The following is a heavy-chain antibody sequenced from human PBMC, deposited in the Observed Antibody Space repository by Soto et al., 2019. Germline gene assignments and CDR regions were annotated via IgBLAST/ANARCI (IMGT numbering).Heavy chain of an antibody. V-gene: IGHV1-69*12. D-gene: IGHD4-17*01. Sequence: QVQLVQSGAEVKKPGSSVKVSCKASGGTFSSYAISWVRQSPGQGLEWMGGIIPIFGTANYAQKFEGRVTITADESKSAAYIELGSLRCEDTDAYYCARESGGGDPMGKFDPWGQGTLVTVSS. CDR3: ARESGGGDPMGKFDP. CDR1: GGTFSSYA. J-gene: IGHJ5*02. CDR2: IIPIFGTA.